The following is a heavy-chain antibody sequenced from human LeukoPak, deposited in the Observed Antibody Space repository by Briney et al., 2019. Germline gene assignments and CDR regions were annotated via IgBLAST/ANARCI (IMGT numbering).Heavy chain of an antibody. D-gene: IGHD3-22*01. J-gene: IGHJ3*02. V-gene: IGHV4-31*03. CDR1: GGSISSGGYY. CDR3: ARDYYYDSSGYGQSAFDI. CDR2: IYYSGST. Sequence: SETLSLTCTVSGGSISSGGYYWSWIRQHPGKGLEWIGYIYYSGSTYYNPSLKSRVTISVDTSKNQFSLKLSSVTAADTAVYYCARDYYYDSSGYGQSAFDIWGQGTMVTVSS.